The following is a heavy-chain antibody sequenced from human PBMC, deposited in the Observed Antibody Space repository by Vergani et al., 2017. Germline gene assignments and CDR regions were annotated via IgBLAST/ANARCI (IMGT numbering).Heavy chain of an antibody. J-gene: IGHJ4*02. CDR2: IYYSGST. CDR3: ARLYYYXSGSYYNRPYYFDY. D-gene: IGHD3-10*01. V-gene: IGHV4-30-4*08. Sequence: QVQLQESGPGLVKPSQTLSLTCTVSGGSISSGDYYWSWIRQPPGKGLEWIGYIYYSGSTYYNPSLKSRVTISVDTSKNQFSLKLSSVTAADTAVYYCARLYYYXSGSYYNRPYYFDYWGQGTLVTVSS. CDR1: GGSISSGDYY.